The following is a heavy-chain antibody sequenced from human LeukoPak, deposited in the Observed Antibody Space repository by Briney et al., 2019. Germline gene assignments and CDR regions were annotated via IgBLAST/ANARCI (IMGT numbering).Heavy chain of an antibody. D-gene: IGHD6-19*01. CDR3: ARHTSGWPQGDS. CDR2: IYPGDSAT. J-gene: IGHJ4*02. CDR1: GYNFTTYW. Sequence: GESLKISCKGSGYNFTTYWIGWVRQMPGIGLEWMGIIYPGDSATRYSPSFQGQVTISADKSINTAYLQWGSLKASDTAMYYCARHTSGWPQGDSWGQGTLVTVSS. V-gene: IGHV5-51*01.